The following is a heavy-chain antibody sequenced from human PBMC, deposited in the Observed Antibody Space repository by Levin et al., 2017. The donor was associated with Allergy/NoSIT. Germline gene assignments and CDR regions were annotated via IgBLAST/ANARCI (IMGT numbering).Heavy chain of an antibody. CDR2: IYYSGST. Sequence: SETLSLTCTVSGGSISSYYWSWIRQPPGKGLEWIGYIYYSGSTNYNPSLKSRVTISVDTSKNQFSLKLSSVTAADTAVYYCARSLIEGYGTRFDYWGQGTLVTVSS. V-gene: IGHV4-59*01. D-gene: IGHD5-12*01. CDR1: GGSISSYY. CDR3: ARSLIEGYGTRFDY. J-gene: IGHJ4*02.